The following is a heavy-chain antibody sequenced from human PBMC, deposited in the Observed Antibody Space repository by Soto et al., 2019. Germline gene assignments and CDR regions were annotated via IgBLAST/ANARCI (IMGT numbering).Heavy chain of an antibody. CDR1: GGSISSSSYY. V-gene: IGHV4-39*01. CDR2: IYYSGST. D-gene: IGHD3-9*01. Sequence: SETLSLTCTVSGGSISSSSYYWGWIRQPPGKGLEWIGSIYYSGSTYYNPSLKSRVTISVDTSKNQFSLKLSSVTAADTAVYYCARRIGFDWIKYDYWGQGTLVTVSS. J-gene: IGHJ4*02. CDR3: ARRIGFDWIKYDY.